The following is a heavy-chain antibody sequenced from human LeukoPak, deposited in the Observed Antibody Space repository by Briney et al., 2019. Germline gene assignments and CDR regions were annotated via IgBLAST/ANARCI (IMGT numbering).Heavy chain of an antibody. CDR1: GFTVSSSH. Sequence: PGGSLRLSCAVSGFTVSSSHMSWVRQAPGRGPEWVSVIFNGDTTSYGDSVKGRFAISRDNSKSTLYLQMNSLRAEDTAMCYCARASQWLALDYWGQGTLVTVSS. J-gene: IGHJ4*02. V-gene: IGHV3-53*01. CDR2: IFNGDTT. D-gene: IGHD6-19*01. CDR3: ARASQWLALDY.